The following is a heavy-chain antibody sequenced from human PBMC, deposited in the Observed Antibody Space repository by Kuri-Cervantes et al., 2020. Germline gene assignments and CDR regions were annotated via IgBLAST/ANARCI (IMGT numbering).Heavy chain of an antibody. CDR2: ISSSSSYI. V-gene: IGHV3-21*01. CDR1: GFTFSSYS. CDR3: ARDRQAVYMDV. J-gene: IGHJ6*03. Sequence: GGSLRLSRAASGFTFSSYSMNWVRQAPGKGLEWVSSISSSSSYIYYADSVKGRFTISRDNAKNSLYLQMNSLRAEDTAVYYCARDRQAVYMDVWGKGTTVTVSS. D-gene: IGHD6-25*01.